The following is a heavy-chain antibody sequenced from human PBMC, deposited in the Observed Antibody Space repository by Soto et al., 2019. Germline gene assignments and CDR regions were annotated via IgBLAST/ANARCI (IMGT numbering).Heavy chain of an antibody. CDR1: GGTFSSYT. D-gene: IGHD2-15*01. CDR3: ARGHGGNDYYYYGMDV. J-gene: IGHJ6*02. CDR2: IIPILGIA. Sequence: QVQLVQSGAEVKKPGSSVKVSCKASGGTFSSYTMSWVRQAPGQGLEWMGRIIPILGIANYAQKFQSRVTITADKSTSTAYMELSSLRSEDTAVYYCARGHGGNDYYYYGMDVWGQGTTVTVSS. V-gene: IGHV1-69*02.